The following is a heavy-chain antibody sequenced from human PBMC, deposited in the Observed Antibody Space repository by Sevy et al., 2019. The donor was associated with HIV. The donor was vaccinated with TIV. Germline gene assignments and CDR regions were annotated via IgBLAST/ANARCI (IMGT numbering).Heavy chain of an antibody. CDR1: GYTFTGYY. J-gene: IGHJ4*02. CDR3: ARGRWSGYYPFDY. V-gene: IGHV1-2*02. Sequence: ASVKVSCKASGYTFTGYYMHWVRQAPGQGLEWMGWINPNSGGTHYAQKFQGRVTMTRDTSISTAYMELGRLRSDDTAVYYCARGRWSGYYPFDYWGQGTLVTVSS. D-gene: IGHD3-3*01. CDR2: INPNSGGT.